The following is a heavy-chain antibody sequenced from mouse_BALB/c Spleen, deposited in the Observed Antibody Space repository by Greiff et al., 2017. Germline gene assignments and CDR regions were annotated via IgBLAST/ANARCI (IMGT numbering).Heavy chain of an antibody. CDR1: GYTFTNYW. CDR3: ARSDEAIGHYFDY. CDR2: IYPGGGYT. Sequence: VQLQQSGAELVRPGTSVKISCKASGYTFTNYWLGWVKQRPGHGLEWIGDIYPGGGYTNYNEKFKGKATLTADTSSSTAYMQLSSLTSEDSAVYFCARSDEAIGHYFDYWGQGTTLTVSS. J-gene: IGHJ2*01. V-gene: IGHV1-63*02.